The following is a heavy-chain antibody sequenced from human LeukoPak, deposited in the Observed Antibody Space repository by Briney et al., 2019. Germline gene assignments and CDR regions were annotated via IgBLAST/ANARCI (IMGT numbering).Heavy chain of an antibody. D-gene: IGHD6-13*01. V-gene: IGHV3-21*04. Sequence: GGSLRLSCAASRFTFSSYSMNWVRQAPGKGLEWVSSISSSSSYIYYADSVKGRFTISRDNAKNSLYLQMNSLRAEDTAVYYCARDLMGIAYRRAFYYWGQGTLVTVSS. CDR3: ARDLMGIAYRRAFYY. J-gene: IGHJ4*02. CDR1: RFTFSSYS. CDR2: ISSSSSYI.